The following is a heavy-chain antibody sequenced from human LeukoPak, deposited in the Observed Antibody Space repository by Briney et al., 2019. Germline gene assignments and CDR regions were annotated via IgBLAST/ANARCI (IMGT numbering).Heavy chain of an antibody. Sequence: SQTLSLTCTVSGGSISSGAYYWGWIRQPPGKGLEWIGYIYYSGSTYYNPSLKSRATISVDTSKNQFSLKLSSVTAADTAVYYCARDRLGYCSGGSCQMAWGQGTLVTVSS. CDR3: ARDRLGYCSGGSCQMA. CDR1: GGSISSGAYY. D-gene: IGHD2-15*01. CDR2: IYYSGST. V-gene: IGHV4-30-4*01. J-gene: IGHJ5*02.